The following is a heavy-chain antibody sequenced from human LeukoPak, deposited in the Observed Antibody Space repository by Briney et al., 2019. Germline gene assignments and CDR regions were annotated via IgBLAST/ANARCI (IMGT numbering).Heavy chain of an antibody. D-gene: IGHD3-22*01. V-gene: IGHV3-23*01. CDR3: AKDRRYYDSSGIFSWLDY. J-gene: IGHJ4*02. CDR1: GVTFSSYA. Sequence: GGSLRLSCAASGVTFSSYAMSWVRLAPGKGLEWVSTISGSGGSTYYADSVKGRFTISRDNSKNTLFLQMNSLRAEDTAVYYCAKDRRYYDSSGIFSWLDYWGQGTLVTVSS. CDR2: ISGSGGST.